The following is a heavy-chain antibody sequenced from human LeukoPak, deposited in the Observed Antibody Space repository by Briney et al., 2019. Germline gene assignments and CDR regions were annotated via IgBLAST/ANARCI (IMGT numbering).Heavy chain of an antibody. V-gene: IGHV1-18*01. CDR3: ARVGLLTGYYFFDY. J-gene: IGHJ4*02. Sequence: ASVKVSCKASGYTFTSYGITWVRQAPGQGLEWVGWIRGDNGDTNYAQKLQGRVTMTTDTSTSTAYMELRSLGSDETAVYYCARVGLLTGYYFFDYWGQGTLVTVSS. CDR1: GYTFTSYG. CDR2: IRGDNGDT. D-gene: IGHD3-9*01.